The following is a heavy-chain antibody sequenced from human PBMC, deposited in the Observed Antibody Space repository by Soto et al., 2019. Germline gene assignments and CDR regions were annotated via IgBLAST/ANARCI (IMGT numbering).Heavy chain of an antibody. CDR1: VGYVSSYW. J-gene: IGHJ6*02. Sequence: LSSTGAGCVGYVSSYWWCWIRQPPGKGLEWIGYIYYSGSTNYNPSLKSRVTISVDTSKNQFSLKLSSVTAADTAVYYCARAAEADYYYGMAVWGHRTTVPVSS. CDR3: ARAAEADYYYGMAV. D-gene: IGHD6-25*01. CDR2: IYYSGST. V-gene: IGHV4-59*02.